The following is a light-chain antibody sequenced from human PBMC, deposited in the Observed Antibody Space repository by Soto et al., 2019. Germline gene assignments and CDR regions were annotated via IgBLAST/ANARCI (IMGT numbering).Light chain of an antibody. J-gene: IGKJ1*01. V-gene: IGKV3-15*01. CDR3: QQYHSWPPT. CDR2: GAS. Sequence: LTQSPCTLALSAGERATLSCRASQSVSRSLAWYQQKPGQAPGLLIYGASTRATVIPAGFSGSGSGTEFTLTISSLQSEDFEVYYCQQYHSWPPTFGQGTKVDIK. CDR1: QSVSRS.